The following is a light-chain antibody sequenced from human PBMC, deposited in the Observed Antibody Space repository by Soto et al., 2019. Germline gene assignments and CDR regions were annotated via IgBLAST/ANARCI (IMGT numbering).Light chain of an antibody. CDR3: HQDNNWTPK. J-gene: IGKJ1*01. Sequence: EIVVTHALSTLSSSSFDLAPLSFRASQSVDVNLAWYVQNPGQPPRLVIYGASTRATGTPARYSGSGSGTEFTLTISSLQSEDFAVYYCHQDNNWTPKFGQGTKVEIK. CDR2: GAS. CDR1: QSVDVN. V-gene: IGKV3-15*01.